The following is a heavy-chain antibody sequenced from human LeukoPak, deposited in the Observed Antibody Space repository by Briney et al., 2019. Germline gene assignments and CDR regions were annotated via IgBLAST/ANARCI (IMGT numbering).Heavy chain of an antibody. CDR2: MNPNSGNT. D-gene: IGHD3-10*01. CDR3: ARAGRITMVRGVIIKVPYYYYYMDV. CDR1: GYTFTSYD. J-gene: IGHJ6*03. V-gene: IGHV1-8*01. Sequence: GASVKVSCKASGYTFTSYDINWVRQATGQGLEWMGWMNPNSGNTGYAQKFQGRVTMTRNTSISTAYMELSSLRSEDTAVYYCARAGRITMVRGVIIKVPYYYYYMDVWGKGTTVTVSS.